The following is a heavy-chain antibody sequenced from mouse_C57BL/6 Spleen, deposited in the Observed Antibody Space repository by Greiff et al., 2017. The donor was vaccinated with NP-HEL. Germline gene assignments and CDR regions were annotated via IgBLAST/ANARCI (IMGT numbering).Heavy chain of an antibody. CDR1: GFTFSSYA. CDR3: ARGLAWFAY. V-gene: IGHV5-4*03. Sequence: EVKLVESGGGLVKPGGSLKLSCAASGFTFSSYAMSWVRQTPEKRLEWVATISDDGSYTYYPDNVKGRFTISRDNAKNNLYLQRGHLKSEDTAMYDGARGLAWFAYWGQGTLVTVSA. CDR2: ISDDGSYT. J-gene: IGHJ3*01.